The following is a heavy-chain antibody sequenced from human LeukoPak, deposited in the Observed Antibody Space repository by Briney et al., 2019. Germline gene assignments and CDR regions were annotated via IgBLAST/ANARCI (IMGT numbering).Heavy chain of an antibody. J-gene: IGHJ5*02. V-gene: IGHV4-61*01. D-gene: IGHD2-8*02. Sequence: SETLSLTCTVSGGSVSSGSYYWSWIRQPPGKGLEWIGYIYYRGSTNYNPSLKSRVTISVDTSKNQFSLKLSSVTAADTAVYYCARDLLGFDPWGQGTLVTVSS. CDR3: ARDLLGFDP. CDR2: IYYRGST. CDR1: GGSVSSGSYY.